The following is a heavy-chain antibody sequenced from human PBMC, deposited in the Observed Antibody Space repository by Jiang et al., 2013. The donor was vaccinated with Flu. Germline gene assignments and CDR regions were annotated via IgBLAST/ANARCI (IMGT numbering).Heavy chain of an antibody. D-gene: IGHD3-9*01. Sequence: VQLLESGGGLIQPGGSLRLSCAASGFTVSSNYMSWVRQAPGKGLEWVSVIYSGGSTYYADSVKGRFTISRDNSKNTLYLQMNSLRAEDTAVYYCARAALRYFGRGAFDIWGQGTMVTVSS. V-gene: IGHV3-53*01. CDR3: ARAALRYFGRGAFDI. CDR1: GFTVSSNY. CDR2: IYSGGST. J-gene: IGHJ3*02.